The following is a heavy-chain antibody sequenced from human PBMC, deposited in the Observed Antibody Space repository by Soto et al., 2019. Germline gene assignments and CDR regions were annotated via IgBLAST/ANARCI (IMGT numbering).Heavy chain of an antibody. Sequence: EVQLLESGGGLVQPGGSLRLSCAASGFTFSSYAMSWVRQAPGKGLEWVSAISGSGGSTYYADSVKGRFTISRDNSKSTLYLQMNSLRAEDTAVYYCAKGTQLDYAYNWFDPWGQGTLVTVSS. CDR3: AKGTQLDYAYNWFDP. D-gene: IGHD4-17*01. CDR2: ISGSGGST. V-gene: IGHV3-23*01. CDR1: GFTFSSYA. J-gene: IGHJ5*02.